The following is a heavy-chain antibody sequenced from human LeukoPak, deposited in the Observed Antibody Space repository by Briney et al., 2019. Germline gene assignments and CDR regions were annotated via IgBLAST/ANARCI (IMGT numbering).Heavy chain of an antibody. D-gene: IGHD3-22*01. J-gene: IGHJ4*02. CDR2: ISYDGSNK. V-gene: IGHV3-30-3*01. CDR1: GFTFSSYA. Sequence: GGSLRLSCAASGFTFSSYAMHWVRQAPGEGLEWVAVISYDGSNKYYADSVKGRFTISRDNSKNTLYLQMNSLRAEDTAVYYCARGSNYDEVDYWGQGTLVTVSS. CDR3: ARGSNYDEVDY.